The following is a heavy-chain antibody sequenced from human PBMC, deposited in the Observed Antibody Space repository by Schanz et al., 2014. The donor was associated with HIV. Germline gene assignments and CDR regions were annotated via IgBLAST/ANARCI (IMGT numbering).Heavy chain of an antibody. CDR1: GFIFSDYY. V-gene: IGHV3-11*01. J-gene: IGHJ5*02. CDR2: ISSSGRTI. CDR3: ASRGGSSWYENWFDP. Sequence: QVQLVESGGGLVKPGGSLRLSCAVSGFIFSDYYMSWIRQAPGKGLEWVSYISSSGRTIYYADSVKGRFTISRDNAKNSLYLQMNSLRVEHTAVYYCASRGGSSWYENWFDPWGQGTLVTVSS. D-gene: IGHD6-13*01.